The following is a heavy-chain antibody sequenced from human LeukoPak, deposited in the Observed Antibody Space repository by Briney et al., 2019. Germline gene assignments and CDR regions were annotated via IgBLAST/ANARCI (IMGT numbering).Heavy chain of an antibody. J-gene: IGHJ4*02. D-gene: IGHD6-13*01. CDR3: ATDLVAAAGTDY. CDR1: GYTFTSYD. Sequence: ASVKVSCKASGYTFTSYDINWVRQAPGQGLEWMGGIIPIFGTANYAQKFQGRVTITTDESTSTAYMELSSLRAEDTAVYYCATDLVAAAGTDYWGQGTLVTVSS. V-gene: IGHV1-69*05. CDR2: IIPIFGTA.